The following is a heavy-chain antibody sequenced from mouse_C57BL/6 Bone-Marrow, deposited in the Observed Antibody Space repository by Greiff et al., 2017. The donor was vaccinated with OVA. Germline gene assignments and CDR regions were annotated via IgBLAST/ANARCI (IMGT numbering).Heavy chain of an antibody. V-gene: IGHV1-81*01. CDR3: ARRGGNYVYYYARDY. J-gene: IGHJ4*01. CDR2: IYPRSGNT. Sequence: QVQLQQSGAELARPGASVKLSCKASGYTFTSYGISWVKQRTGQGLEWIGEIYPRSGNTYYNEKFKGKATLTADKSSSTAYMELRSLTSEDSAVYFCARRGGNYVYYYARDYWGQGTSVTVSS. CDR1: GYTFTSYG. D-gene: IGHD2-1*01.